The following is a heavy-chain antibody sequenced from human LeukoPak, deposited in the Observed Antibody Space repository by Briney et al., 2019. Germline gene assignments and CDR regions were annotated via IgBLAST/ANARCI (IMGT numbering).Heavy chain of an antibody. J-gene: IGHJ5*02. CDR3: ARAVIGGATRFDP. CDR1: GGSISSYY. D-gene: IGHD1-26*01. Sequence: SETLSLTCTVSGGSISSYYWGWIRQPPGEGLEWIGSIYYSGSTYYNSSLQSRVTISVDTSKNQFSLKLSSVTAADTAVYYCARAVIGGATRFDPWGQGTLVTVSS. V-gene: IGHV4-39*07. CDR2: IYYSGST.